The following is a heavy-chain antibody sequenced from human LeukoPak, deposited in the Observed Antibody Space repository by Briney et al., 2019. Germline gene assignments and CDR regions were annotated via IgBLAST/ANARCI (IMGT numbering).Heavy chain of an antibody. CDR2: INGDGTST. J-gene: IGHJ4*02. Sequence: GGSLRLSCAASGXTFSTYWMHWVRQAPGKGLLCVSRINGDGTSTKYADSVKGRFTISRDNARHTLYLQMNSLRAEDTAVYYCARASTTVPNLLDYWGQGTLVTVSS. CDR1: GXTFSTYW. CDR3: ARASTTVPNLLDY. D-gene: IGHD4-17*01. V-gene: IGHV3-74*03.